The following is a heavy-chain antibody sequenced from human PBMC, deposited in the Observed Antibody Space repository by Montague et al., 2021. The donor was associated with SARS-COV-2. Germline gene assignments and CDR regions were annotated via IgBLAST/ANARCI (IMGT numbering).Heavy chain of an antibody. CDR3: ARIRCITIFGVVITPYYYGMDV. Sequence: SETLSLTCAVYGGSFSGYYWSWIRQPPGKGLEWIGGINHSGSTNYNPSLKSRVTISVDTSKNQFSLKLSSVTAADTAVYYCARIRCITIFGVVITPYYYGMDVWGQGTTVTVSS. V-gene: IGHV4-34*01. J-gene: IGHJ6*02. CDR2: INHSGST. CDR1: GGSFSGYY. D-gene: IGHD3-3*01.